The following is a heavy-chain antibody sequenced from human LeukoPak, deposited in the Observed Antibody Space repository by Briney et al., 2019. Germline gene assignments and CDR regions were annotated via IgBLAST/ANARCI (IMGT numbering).Heavy chain of an antibody. D-gene: IGHD2-15*01. CDR3: ATLGFCSGGSCY. CDR1: GYTLTELS. V-gene: IGHV1-24*01. Sequence: ASVKVSCKVSGYTLTELSMHWVRQAPGKGLEWMGGFDPEDGETIYAQKFQGRVTMTEDTSTDTAYMELSSLRSEDTAVYYCATLGFCSGGSCYGGQGPLVPVSS. J-gene: IGHJ4*02. CDR2: FDPEDGET.